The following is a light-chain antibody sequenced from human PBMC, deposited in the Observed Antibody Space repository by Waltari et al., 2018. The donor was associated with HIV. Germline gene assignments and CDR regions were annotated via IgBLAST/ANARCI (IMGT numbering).Light chain of an antibody. CDR3: CSYAGSSTFWV. J-gene: IGLJ2*01. V-gene: IGLV2-23*02. CDR1: SSDVGSYNL. Sequence: QSDLTQPASVSGSPGQSITISCTGTSSDVGSYNLVSWYQQHPGKAPKLMIYEVSKRPSGVSNRFSGSKSGNTASLTISGLQAEDEADYYCCSYAGSSTFWVFGGGTKLTVL. CDR2: EVS.